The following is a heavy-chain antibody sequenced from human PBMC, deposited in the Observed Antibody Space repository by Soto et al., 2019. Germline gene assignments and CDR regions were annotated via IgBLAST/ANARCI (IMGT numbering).Heavy chain of an antibody. CDR2: SYYSGST. CDR3: ARVLRDYPFYYYYMDV. CDR1: SGSISTSSYF. J-gene: IGHJ6*03. D-gene: IGHD3-10*01. Sequence: QLQLQESGPGLVKPSETLSLTCTVSSGSISTSSYFWAWIRQPPGKGLEWMGNSYYSGSTYYNPALKSRVTKAVDKPNNQFSLKLSSVTAADTAVYYCARVLRDYPFYYYYMDVGGKGTTVTVSS. V-gene: IGHV4-39*01.